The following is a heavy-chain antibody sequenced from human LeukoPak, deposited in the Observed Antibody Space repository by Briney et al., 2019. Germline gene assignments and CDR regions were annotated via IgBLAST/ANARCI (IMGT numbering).Heavy chain of an antibody. V-gene: IGHV3-23*01. CDR1: GFTFNNYA. D-gene: IGHD3-10*01. J-gene: IGHJ4*02. Sequence: AGGSLRLSCAASGFTFNNYAMSWVRQAPGKGLEWVAAISGNGGRTYYTDSVKGRFTISRDNPKNTLYLLMNSLSAEDTALYYCAKEQTSSGYFDYWGQGTLVTASS. CDR3: AKEQTSSGYFDY. CDR2: ISGNGGRT.